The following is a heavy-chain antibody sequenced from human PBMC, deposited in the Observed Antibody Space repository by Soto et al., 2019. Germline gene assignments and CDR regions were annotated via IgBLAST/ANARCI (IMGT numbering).Heavy chain of an antibody. CDR1: GFTFISYW. Sequence: EVQLVESGGGLVQPGGSLRLSSPASGFTFISYWMTWVRQAPGKGLGWVANIIKDGSEKSYVDSVKGRFTISRDNARNSLYLEMNNLRVDDSAVYYCARDWGGLGYWGQGTLVTVSS. V-gene: IGHV3-7*03. CDR3: ARDWGGLGY. CDR2: IIKDGSEK. D-gene: IGHD3-10*01. J-gene: IGHJ4*02.